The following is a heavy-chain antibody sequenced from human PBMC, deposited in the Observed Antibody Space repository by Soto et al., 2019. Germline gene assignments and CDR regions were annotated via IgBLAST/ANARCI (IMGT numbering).Heavy chain of an antibody. V-gene: IGHV1-8*01. CDR1: GYTFSVDG. J-gene: IGHJ4*02. CDR2: INAYNGDT. CDR3: ATSYGREYYDSRSYHFAY. Sequence: VNVSCKSCGYTFSVDGLNWVGPASGGAIEWMGWINAYNGDTNYAQTFQGQVTIAGDNSVTAAYLQRSSLKDSDTAIYYCATSYGREYYDSRSYHFAYWGQGTLVIVSS. D-gene: IGHD3-22*01.